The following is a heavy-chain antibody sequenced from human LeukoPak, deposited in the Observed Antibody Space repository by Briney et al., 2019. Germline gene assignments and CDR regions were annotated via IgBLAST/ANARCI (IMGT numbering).Heavy chain of an antibody. CDR1: GYTFTNYA. Sequence: ASVKVSCKASGYTFTNYAISWVRQAPGQGLEWVGWISAYNGNTNYAHKLQGRVTMTADTSTSTAYMDLRSLRSDDTAVYYCARVRNSGFRYVDSWGQGTLVTVSS. CDR2: ISAYNGNT. D-gene: IGHD5-12*01. CDR3: ARVRNSGFRYVDS. V-gene: IGHV1-18*01. J-gene: IGHJ4*02.